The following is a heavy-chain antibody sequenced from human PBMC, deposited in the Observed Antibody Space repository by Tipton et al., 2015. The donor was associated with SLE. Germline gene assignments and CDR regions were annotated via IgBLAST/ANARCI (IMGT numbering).Heavy chain of an antibody. CDR1: GYSISSGYY. J-gene: IGHJ3*02. V-gene: IGHV4-38-2*01. Sequence: TLSLTCAVSGYSISSGYYWGWIRQPPGKGLEWIGSIYHSGSTYYNPSLKSRVTISVDTSKNQFSLKLSSVTAADTAVYYCASEGYSSYAFDIWGQGTMVTVSS. CDR3: ASEGYSSYAFDI. CDR2: IYHSGST. D-gene: IGHD6-6*01.